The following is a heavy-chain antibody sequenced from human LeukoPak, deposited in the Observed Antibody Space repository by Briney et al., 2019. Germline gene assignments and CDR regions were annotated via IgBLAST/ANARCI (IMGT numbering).Heavy chain of an antibody. CDR1: GFTFSSYA. CDR3: ARDRESSSWSLPYYYYGMDV. CDR2: ISYDGSNK. V-gene: IGHV3-30-3*01. Sequence: GGSLRLSCAASGFTFSSYAMHWVHQAPGKGLEWVAVISYDGSNKYYADSVKGRFTISRDNSKNTLYLQMNSLRAEDTAVYYCARDRESSSWSLPYYYYGMDVWGQGTTVTVSS. D-gene: IGHD6-13*01. J-gene: IGHJ6*02.